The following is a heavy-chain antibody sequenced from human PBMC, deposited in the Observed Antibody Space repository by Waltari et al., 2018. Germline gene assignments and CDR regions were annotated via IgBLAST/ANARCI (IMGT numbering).Heavy chain of an antibody. Sequence: EVQLLESGGGLVQPGGSLRLSCAASGFTFSSYAMSWVRQAPGKGLEWVSFIYSGGSTYYADSWKGRFTISRDNSKNTLYLQMNSLRAEDTAVYYCARRGWRAAHYWGQGTLVTVSS. V-gene: IGHV3-23*03. CDR3: ARRGWRAAHY. CDR2: FIYSGGST. J-gene: IGHJ4*02. CDR1: GFTFSSYA. D-gene: IGHD2-15*01.